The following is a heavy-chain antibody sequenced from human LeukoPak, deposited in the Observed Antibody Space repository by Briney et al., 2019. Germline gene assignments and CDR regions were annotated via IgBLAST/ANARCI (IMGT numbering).Heavy chain of an antibody. CDR2: IWYDGSKE. D-gene: IGHD2-2*01. CDR1: GFTFSDYG. J-gene: IGHJ4*02. V-gene: IGHV3-33*01. CDR3: ARGGFGEAAAFDY. Sequence: GGSLRLSCAASGFTFSDYGMHWVRQAPGKGLEWVAVIWYDGSKEYYTDSVEGRFTISRDNSKNTLFLQTNSLRVEDTAVYYCARGGFGEAAAFDYWGQGTLVTVSS.